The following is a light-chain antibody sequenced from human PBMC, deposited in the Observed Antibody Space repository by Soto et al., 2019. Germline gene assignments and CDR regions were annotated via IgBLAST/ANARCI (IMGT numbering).Light chain of an antibody. Sequence: QPVLTQPASVSVSPGQSITISCTGTSSDVGGYNYVSWYQQHPGKAPKLIIYEVTNRPSGVSNRFSGSKSGNTASLTISGLQAEDEADYYCNSYTTTSSWVFGGGTKLTVL. CDR1: SSDVGGYNY. CDR2: EVT. J-gene: IGLJ3*02. CDR3: NSYTTTSSWV. V-gene: IGLV2-14*01.